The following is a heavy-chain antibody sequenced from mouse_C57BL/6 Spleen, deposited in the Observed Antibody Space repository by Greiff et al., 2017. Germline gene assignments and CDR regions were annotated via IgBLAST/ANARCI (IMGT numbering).Heavy chain of an antibody. V-gene: IGHV5-2*01. Sequence: EVQRVESGGGLVQPGESLKLSCESNEYEFPSHDMSWVRKTPEKRLELVAAINSDGGSTYYPDTMERRFIISRDNTKKTLYLQMSSLRSEDTAFYYCARQSELERERADYWGKGTTLTVSS. CDR3: ARQSELERERADY. CDR2: INSDGGST. J-gene: IGHJ2*01. CDR1: EYEFPSHD. D-gene: IGHD4-1*01.